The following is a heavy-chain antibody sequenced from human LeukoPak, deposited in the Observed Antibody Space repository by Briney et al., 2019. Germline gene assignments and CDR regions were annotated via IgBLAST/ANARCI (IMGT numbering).Heavy chain of an antibody. CDR1: GFTFSSYS. J-gene: IGHJ4*02. CDR3: ARGSAADGDPELFDY. V-gene: IGHV3-21*01. D-gene: IGHD4-17*01. Sequence: GGSLRLSCAASGFTFSSYSMNWVRQAPGKGLEWVSSISSSSSYIYYADSVKGRFTISRDNAKNSLYLRMNSLRAEDTAVYYCARGSAADGDPELFDYWGQGTLVTVSS. CDR2: ISSSSSYI.